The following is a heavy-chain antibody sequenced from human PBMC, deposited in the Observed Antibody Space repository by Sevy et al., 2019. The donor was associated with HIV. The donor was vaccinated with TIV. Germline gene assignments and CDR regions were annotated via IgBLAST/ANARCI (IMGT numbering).Heavy chain of an antibody. J-gene: IGHJ4*02. CDR1: GFTFTTSG. D-gene: IGHD2-21*02. V-gene: IGHV3-30*18. CDR2: ISYDGTNQ. Sequence: GGSLRLSCAASGFTFTTSGMHWVRQAPGRGLEWVAVISYDGTNQNYADSVKGRFIISKDNSKNTLSLQMNSLRTEDTAIYYCAKAAIVAVTASPNCFDYWGQVVLVTVSS. CDR3: AKAAIVAVTASPNCFDY.